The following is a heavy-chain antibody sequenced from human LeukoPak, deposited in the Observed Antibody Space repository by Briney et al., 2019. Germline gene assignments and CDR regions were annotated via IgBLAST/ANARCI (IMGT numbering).Heavy chain of an antibody. CDR1: GGSFSGYY. CDR2: INHSGST. V-gene: IGHV4-34*01. J-gene: IGHJ4*02. CDR3: ASRRDYGDYGREAFDY. Sequence: SETLSLTCAVYGGSFSGYYWSWIRQPPGKGLEWIGEINHSGSTYYNPSLKSRVTISVDRSKNQFSLKLSSVTAADTAVYYCASRRDYGDYGREAFDYWGQGTLVTVSS. D-gene: IGHD4-17*01.